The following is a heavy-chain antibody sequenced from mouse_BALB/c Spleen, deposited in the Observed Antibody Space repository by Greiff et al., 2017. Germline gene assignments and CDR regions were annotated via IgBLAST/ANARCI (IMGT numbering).Heavy chain of an antibody. CDR1: GFTFSSFG. Sequence: EVMLVESGGGLVQPGGSRKLSCAASGFTFSSFGMHWVRQAPEKGLEWVAYISSGSSTIYYADTVKGRFTISRDNPKNTLFLQMTSLRSEDTAMYYCAYGNVFAYWGQGTLVTVSA. D-gene: IGHD2-1*01. CDR3: AYGNVFAY. CDR2: ISSGSSTI. V-gene: IGHV5-17*02. J-gene: IGHJ3*01.